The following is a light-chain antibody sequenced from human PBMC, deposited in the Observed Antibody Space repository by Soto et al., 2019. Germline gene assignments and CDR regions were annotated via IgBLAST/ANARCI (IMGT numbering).Light chain of an antibody. CDR3: LQDYNSLRT. J-gene: IGKJ1*01. CDR2: AAS. Sequence: AIQMTQSPSSLSASVGDRVTITCRASQGIRNDLGWYQQKPGKAPKLLIYAASSLQSGVPSRFSGSGSGTDFALTITSLQPGDVATYYCLQDYNSLRTFGQGTKVEIK. V-gene: IGKV1-6*01. CDR1: QGIRND.